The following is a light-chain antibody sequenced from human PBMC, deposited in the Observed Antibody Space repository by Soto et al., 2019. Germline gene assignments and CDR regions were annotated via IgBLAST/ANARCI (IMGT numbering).Light chain of an antibody. CDR1: SSNVGGFNY. Sequence: QSALTQPPSASGSPGQSVTISCTGTSSNVGGFNYVSWYQQHPGKAPKLVIFEVVKRPSGVPDRFSGSKSGNTASLTVSGLQAEDDAVYYCSSYGGNNNVLFGGGTKLTVL. J-gene: IGLJ2*01. CDR2: EVV. V-gene: IGLV2-8*01. CDR3: SSYGGNNNVL.